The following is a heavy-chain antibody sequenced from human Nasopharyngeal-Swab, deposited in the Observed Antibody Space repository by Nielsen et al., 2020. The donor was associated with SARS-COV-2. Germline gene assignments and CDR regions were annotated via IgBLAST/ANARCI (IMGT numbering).Heavy chain of an antibody. CDR2: MYSDDRT. CDR1: GFTFKTYA. J-gene: IGHJ6*02. V-gene: IGHV3-53*01. CDR3: ARGAYRLLDV. D-gene: IGHD3-16*01. Sequence: GGSLRLSCTASGFTFKTYAVSWVRQAPGKGLEWVSVMYSDDRTDYSDSVRGRFTVSRDNSKNTLYLQMNGLRAEDTAVYYCARGAYRLLDVWGQGTPVTVS.